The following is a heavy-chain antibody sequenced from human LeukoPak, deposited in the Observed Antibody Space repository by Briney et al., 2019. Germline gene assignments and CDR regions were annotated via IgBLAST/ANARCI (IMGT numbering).Heavy chain of an antibody. V-gene: IGHV3-23*01. CDR2: ISGSGGST. CDR3: AKDSLGMATISHSFDY. J-gene: IGHJ4*02. CDR1: GFTFSSTW. Sequence: GGSLRLSCAASGFTFSSTWMSWVRQAPGKGLELVSAISGSGGSTYYADSVKGRFTISRDNSKNTLYLQMNSLRAEDTAVYYCAKDSLGMATISHSFDYWGQGTLVTVSS. D-gene: IGHD5-24*01.